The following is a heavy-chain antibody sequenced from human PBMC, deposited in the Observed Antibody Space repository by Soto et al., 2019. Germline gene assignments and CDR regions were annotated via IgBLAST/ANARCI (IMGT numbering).Heavy chain of an antibody. Sequence: QVQLVQSGAEVKKPGASVKVSCKASGYTFTSYDINWVRQATGQGLEWMGWMNPNSGNTGYAQKFQGRVTMTRNTTIITAYMALSSLRSEDTAVYYCARGPSRIVATPHGGDWFDPWGQGPLVTVSS. J-gene: IGHJ5*02. CDR2: MNPNSGNT. CDR3: ARGPSRIVATPHGGDWFDP. V-gene: IGHV1-8*01. D-gene: IGHD5-12*01. CDR1: GYTFTSYD.